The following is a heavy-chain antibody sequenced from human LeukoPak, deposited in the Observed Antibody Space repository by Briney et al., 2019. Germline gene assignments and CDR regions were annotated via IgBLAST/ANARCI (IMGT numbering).Heavy chain of an antibody. V-gene: IGHV1-46*01. CDR3: ARDLVVVVAATSRRYYGMDV. CDR2: INPSGGST. J-gene: IGHJ6*02. Sequence: GASVKVSCKASGYTFTSYYMHWVRQAPGQGLEWMGIINPSGGSTGYAQKFQGRVTMTRDTSTSTVYMELSSLRSEDTAVYYCARDLVVVVAATSRRYYGMDVWGQGTTVTVSS. D-gene: IGHD2-15*01. CDR1: GYTFTSYY.